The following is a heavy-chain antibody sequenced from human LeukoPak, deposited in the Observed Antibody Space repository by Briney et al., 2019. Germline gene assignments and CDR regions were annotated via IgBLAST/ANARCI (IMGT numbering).Heavy chain of an antibody. V-gene: IGHV3-21*01. D-gene: IGHD1-1*01. CDR2: ISSSSSYI. CDR3: ARPQYGTGLQSEIDY. J-gene: IGHJ4*02. CDR1: GFIFSDYS. Sequence: PGGSLRLSCAASGFIFSDYSMNWVRQAPGKGLEWVSSISSSSSYIYYADSVKGRFTISRDNAKNSLYLQMNSLRAEDTAVYYCARPQYGTGLQSEIDYWGQGTLVTVSS.